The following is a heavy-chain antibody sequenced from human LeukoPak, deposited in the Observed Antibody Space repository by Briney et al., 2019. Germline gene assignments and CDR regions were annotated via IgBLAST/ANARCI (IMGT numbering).Heavy chain of an antibody. J-gene: IGHJ4*02. Sequence: ASVKVSCKASGCTFTSYYMHWVRQAPGQGFEWMGWINPNDGDTNYAQKFQGRVTMTRDTSISTAHMEVSRLRSDDTAVYYCARANFLYCSSTTCLFDYWGQGTLVTVSS. V-gene: IGHV1-2*02. CDR2: INPNDGDT. CDR1: GCTFTSYY. CDR3: ARANFLYCSSTTCLFDY. D-gene: IGHD2-2*01.